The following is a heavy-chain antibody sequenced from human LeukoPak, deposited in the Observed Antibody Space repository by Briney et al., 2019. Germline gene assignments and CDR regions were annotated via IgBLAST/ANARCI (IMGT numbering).Heavy chain of an antibody. CDR3: ARGRDVLLWFGATYYYYGMDV. D-gene: IGHD3-10*01. J-gene: IGHJ6*02. V-gene: IGHV4-34*01. CDR2: INHSRST. CDR1: GGSFSGYY. Sequence: PSETLSLTCAVYGGSFSGYYWSWIRQPPGKGLEWIGEINHSRSTNYNPSLKSRVTISVDTSKNQFSLKLSSVTAADTAVYYCARGRDVLLWFGATYYYYGMDVWGQGTTVTVSS.